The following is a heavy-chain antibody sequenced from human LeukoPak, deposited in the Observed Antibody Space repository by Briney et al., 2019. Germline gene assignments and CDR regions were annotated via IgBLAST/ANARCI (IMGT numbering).Heavy chain of an antibody. CDR2: IYYSGST. CDR1: GGSISSYY. V-gene: IGHV4-59*01. D-gene: IGHD3-22*01. Sequence: PSETLSLTCTVSGGSISSYYWSWIRQPPGKGLEWIGYIYYSGSTNYNPSLKSRVTISVDTSKNQFSLKLSSVTAADTAVYYCAXDPGGYYDSSGYRDXFXXWGXXXMVT. J-gene: IGHJ3*01. CDR3: AXDPGGYYDSSGYRDXFXX.